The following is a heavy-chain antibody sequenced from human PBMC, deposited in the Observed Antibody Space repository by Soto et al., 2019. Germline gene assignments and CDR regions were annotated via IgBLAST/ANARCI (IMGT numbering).Heavy chain of an antibody. CDR1: GFTFSSYA. D-gene: IGHD6-13*01. V-gene: IGHV3-23*01. Sequence: PGGSLRLSCAASGFTFSSYAMSWVRQAPGKGLEWVSAISGSGGSTYYADSVKGRFTISRDNSKNTLYLQMNSLRAEDTAVYYCAKDPGVGSSWFGGYYYYYGMDVWGQGTTVTVSS. CDR2: ISGSGGST. CDR3: AKDPGVGSSWFGGYYYYYGMDV. J-gene: IGHJ6*02.